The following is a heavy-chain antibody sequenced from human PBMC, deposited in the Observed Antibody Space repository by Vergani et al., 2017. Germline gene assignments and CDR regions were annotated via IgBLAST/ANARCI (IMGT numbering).Heavy chain of an antibody. V-gene: IGHV3-9*01. J-gene: IGHJ6*02. D-gene: IGHD2-15*01. CDR1: GFTFDDYA. Sequence: EVQLVESGGGLIQPGGSLRLSCAASGFTFDDYAMHWVRQAPGKGLEWVSGISWNSGSIGYADSVKGRFTISRDNAKNSLYLQMNSLRAEDTALYYCAKVLGYCSGGSCLPYGMDVWGQGTTVTVSS. CDR2: ISWNSGSI. CDR3: AKVLGYCSGGSCLPYGMDV.